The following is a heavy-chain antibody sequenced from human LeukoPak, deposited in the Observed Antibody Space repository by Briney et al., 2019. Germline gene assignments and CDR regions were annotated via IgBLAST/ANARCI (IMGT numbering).Heavy chain of an antibody. CDR3: HHRKDSSGWYKYYFDY. V-gene: IGHV3-23*01. D-gene: IGHD6-19*01. J-gene: IGHJ4*02. Sequence: GGSLRLSCSASGFTFGNYAMSWVRQAPGKGLEWVSAISGSGGSTYYADSVKGRFTISRDNSKNTLYLQMNSLRAEDTAVYYCHHRKDSSGWYKYYFDYWGQGTLVTVSS. CDR1: GFTFGNYA. CDR2: ISGSGGST.